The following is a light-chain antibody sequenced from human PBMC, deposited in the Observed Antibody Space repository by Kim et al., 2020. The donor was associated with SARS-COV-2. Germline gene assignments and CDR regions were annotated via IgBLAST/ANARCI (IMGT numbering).Light chain of an antibody. CDR1: QTVLNRSNNRNY. CDR3: QQYFSSPYT. CDR2: WAS. J-gene: IGKJ2*01. Sequence: DILMTQSPDSLAVSLGERATINCKSSQTVLNRSNNRNYLAWYQQKPGQPPKLLISWASTRESGVPDRFSGSGSGADFTLAISSLQAEDVAVYYCQQYFSSPYTFGQGTKVDIK. V-gene: IGKV4-1*01.